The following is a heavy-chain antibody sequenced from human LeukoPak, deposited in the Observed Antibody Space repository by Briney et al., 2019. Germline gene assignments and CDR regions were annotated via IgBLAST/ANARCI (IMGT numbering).Heavy chain of an antibody. CDR2: ISESGGST. D-gene: IGHD1-7*01. Sequence: PGGSLRLSCAASRFTFSNYAMSWVRQAPRKGLEWVSVISESGGSTYYADSVKGRFTISRDNSKNTLYLQTNSLRAEDTAVYYCAKDRRGNWNYVGNLDYWGQETLVTVSS. J-gene: IGHJ4*02. CDR1: RFTFSNYA. V-gene: IGHV3-23*01. CDR3: AKDRRGNWNYVGNLDY.